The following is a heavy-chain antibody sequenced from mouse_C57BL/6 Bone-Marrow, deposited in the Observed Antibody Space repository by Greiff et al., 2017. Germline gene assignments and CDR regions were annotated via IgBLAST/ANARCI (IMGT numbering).Heavy chain of an antibody. D-gene: IGHD1-1*01. V-gene: IGHV1-81*01. CDR1: GYTFTSYG. CDR3: ARMTWGNYGSTRDY. Sequence: QVQLKESGAELARPGASVKLSCKASGYTFTSYGISWVKQRTGQGLEWIGEIYPRSGNTYYNEKFKGKATLTVDKSSSTAYMQLSSLTSEDSAVYYCARMTWGNYGSTRDYWGQGTTLTVSS. J-gene: IGHJ2*01. CDR2: IYPRSGNT.